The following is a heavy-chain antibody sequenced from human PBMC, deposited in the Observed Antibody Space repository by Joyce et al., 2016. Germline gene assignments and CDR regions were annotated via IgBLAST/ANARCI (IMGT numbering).Heavy chain of an antibody. CDR3: ARLLLWFGEAPFDY. CDR1: GGSISSSDYY. CDR2: IYYSGST. J-gene: IGHJ4*02. V-gene: IGHV4-39*01. D-gene: IGHD3-10*01. Sequence: QLQLQESGPGLVKPSETLSLTCTVSGGSISSSDYYWGWIRQPPGKGLEWIGIIYYSGSTYYTPSLKSRVTRSVDASKNQLSLKLSAVTAADTAVYYCARLLLWFGEAPFDYWGQGTLVTVSS.